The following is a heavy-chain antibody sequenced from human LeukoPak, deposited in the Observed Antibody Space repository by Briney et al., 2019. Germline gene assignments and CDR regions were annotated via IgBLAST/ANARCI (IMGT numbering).Heavy chain of an antibody. D-gene: IGHD3-3*01. Sequence: GGSLRLSCAASGFSFSSFGMHWVRQAPGKGLEWVAVISDDGSNKYYADSVKGRFTISRDNSKNTLYLQMNSLRAEDTAMYYCAKRMADFWSGFDFWGQGTLVTVSS. CDR1: GFSFSSFG. CDR3: AKRMADFWSGFDF. V-gene: IGHV3-30*18. J-gene: IGHJ4*02. CDR2: ISDDGSNK.